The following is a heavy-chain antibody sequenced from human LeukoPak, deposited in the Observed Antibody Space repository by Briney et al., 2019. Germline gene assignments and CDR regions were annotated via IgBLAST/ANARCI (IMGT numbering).Heavy chain of an antibody. CDR3: ARGKNDILTGYYNWFNP. CDR2: INSDGSST. V-gene: IGHV3-74*01. CDR1: GFTFSSYW. D-gene: IGHD3-9*01. Sequence: GGSLRLSCAASGFTFSSYWMHWVRQAPGKGLVWVSRINSDGSSTNYADSVKGRFTISRDNAKNTLYLQMNSLGAEDTAVYYCARGKNDILTGYYNWFNPWGQGTLVTVSS. J-gene: IGHJ5*02.